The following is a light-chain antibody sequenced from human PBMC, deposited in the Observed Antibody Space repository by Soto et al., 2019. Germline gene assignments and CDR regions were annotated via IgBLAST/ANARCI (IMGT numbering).Light chain of an antibody. J-gene: IGKJ5*01. CDR1: QSVYSS. V-gene: IGKV3-15*01. CDR3: QQRSSAIT. Sequence: ETVMTQYPATLSVSPGERATLSCRARQSVYSSLAWYQQKHGQAPRLLIYGASTRATGIPARFSGSGSVTDFTLTISSLVPEDFAVDDCQQRSSAITFGQGTRLEIK. CDR2: GAS.